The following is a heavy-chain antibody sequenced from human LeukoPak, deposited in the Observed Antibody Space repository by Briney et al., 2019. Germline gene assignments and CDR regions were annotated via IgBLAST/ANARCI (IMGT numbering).Heavy chain of an antibody. J-gene: IGHJ3*02. Sequence: PSETLSLTCTVSGGSISSSSYYWGWIRQPPGKGLEWIGSIYYSGGTYYNPSLKSRVTISVDTSKNQFSLKLSSVIAADTAVYYCARHSMSTDAFDIWGQGTMVTVSS. CDR1: GGSISSSSYY. CDR3: ARHSMSTDAFDI. V-gene: IGHV4-39*01. CDR2: IYYSGGT.